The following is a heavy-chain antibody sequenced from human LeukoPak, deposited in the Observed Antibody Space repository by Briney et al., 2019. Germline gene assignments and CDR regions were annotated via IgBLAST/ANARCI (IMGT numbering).Heavy chain of an antibody. J-gene: IGHJ6*03. V-gene: IGHV5-51*01. CDR1: GSIFTSYW. CDR2: IYPGDSDT. Sequence: GASLQISCKGSGSIFTSYWIGWVRPLPGKGLDWMGIIYPGDSDTRYSPSFQGQVTISADKSISTAYLQWSSLKASDTAMYYGARTDTIWSYMDVWGKGTTVTVSS. CDR3: ARTDTIWSYMDV. D-gene: IGHD3-3*01.